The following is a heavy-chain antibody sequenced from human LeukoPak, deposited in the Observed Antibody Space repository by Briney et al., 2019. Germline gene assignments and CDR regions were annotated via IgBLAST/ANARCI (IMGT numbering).Heavy chain of an antibody. CDR2: ISSSSSYI. V-gene: IGHV3-21*04. J-gene: IGHJ6*03. CDR3: AKDITLAAPNYMDV. CDR1: GFTFSSYS. Sequence: PGGSLRLSCAASGFTFSSYSMNWVSQAPGKGLEWVASISSSSSYIYYADSVKGRFTISRDNSKNTLYLQMNSLRAEDTAVYYCAKDITLAAPNYMDVWGKGTTVTVSS. D-gene: IGHD6-6*01.